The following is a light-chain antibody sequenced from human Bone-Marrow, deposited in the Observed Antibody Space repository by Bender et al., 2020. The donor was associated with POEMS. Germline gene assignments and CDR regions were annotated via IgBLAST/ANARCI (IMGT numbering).Light chain of an antibody. CDR1: SSNIGSNS. Sequence: QSVLTQPPSASVTPGQRVTISCSGSSSNIGSNSVNWYQQFPGTAPKLLIYRDNERPSGVPERFSGSKSGTSASLAISGVQSEDEADYFWAAWDDSLNGPGVFGGGTKLTVL. CDR2: RDN. CDR3: AAWDDSLNGPGV. J-gene: IGLJ3*02. V-gene: IGLV1-44*01.